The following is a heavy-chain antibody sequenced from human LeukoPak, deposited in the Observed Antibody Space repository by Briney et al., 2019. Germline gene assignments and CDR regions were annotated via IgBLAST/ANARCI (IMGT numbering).Heavy chain of an antibody. CDR1: GYTFTSYG. J-gene: IGHJ6*03. V-gene: IGHV1-18*01. CDR3: AREGVSSSAPPYYYYYMDV. CDR2: ISAYNGNT. Sequence: ASVKVSCKASGYTFTSYGISWVRQAPGQGLEWMGWISAYNGNTNYAQKLQGRVTMTTDTSTSTAYMVLRSLRSDDTAVYYCAREGVSSSAPPYYYYYMDVWGKGTTVTVSS. D-gene: IGHD6-6*01.